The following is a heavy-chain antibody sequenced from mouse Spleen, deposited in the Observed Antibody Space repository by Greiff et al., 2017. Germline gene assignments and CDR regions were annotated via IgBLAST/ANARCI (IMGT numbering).Heavy chain of an antibody. CDR3: ARSSYYYGSRDFDV. CDR1: GYAFTNYL. D-gene: IGHD1-1*01. J-gene: IGHJ1*01. V-gene: IGHV1-54*03. CDR2: INPGSGGT. Sequence: QVQLKESGAELVRPGTSVKVSRKASGYAFTNYLIEWVKQRPGQGLEWIGVINPGSGGTNYNEKFKGKATLTADKSSSTAYMQLSSLTSDDSAVYFCARSSYYYGSRDFDVWGAGTTVTVSS.